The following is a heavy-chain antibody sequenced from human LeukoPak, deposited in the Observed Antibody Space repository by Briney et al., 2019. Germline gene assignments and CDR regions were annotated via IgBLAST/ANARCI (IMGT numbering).Heavy chain of an antibody. CDR3: ARVLVGATKNDY. CDR1: GGTFSSYA. Sequence: SVKVSCKASGGTFSSYAISWVRQAPGQGLEWMGRIIPILGIANYAQKFQGRVTITADKSTSAAYMELSSLRSEDTAVYYCARVLVGATKNDYWGQGTLVAVSS. V-gene: IGHV1-69*04. D-gene: IGHD1-26*01. J-gene: IGHJ4*02. CDR2: IIPILGIA.